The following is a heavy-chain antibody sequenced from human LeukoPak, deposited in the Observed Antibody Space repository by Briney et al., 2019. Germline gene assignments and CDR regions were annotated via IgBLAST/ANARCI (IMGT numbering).Heavy chain of an antibody. CDR1: GYTFTSYG. J-gene: IGHJ4*02. V-gene: IGHV1-18*01. Sequence: GASVKVSCKASGYTFTSYGISWVRQAHGQGLEWMGWISAYNGNTNYAQKLQGRVTMTTDTSTSTAYMELRSLRSDDTAVYYCARGPPFVDTAMLDYWGQGTLVTVSS. CDR2: ISAYNGNT. D-gene: IGHD5-18*01. CDR3: ARGPPFVDTAMLDY.